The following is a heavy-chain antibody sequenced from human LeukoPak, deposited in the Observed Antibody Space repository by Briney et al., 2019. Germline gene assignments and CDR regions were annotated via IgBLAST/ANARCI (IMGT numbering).Heavy chain of an antibody. CDR3: ASVLSGYPLYNWFDP. J-gene: IGHJ5*02. CDR1: GGSISSSSYY. Sequence: SETLSLTCTVSGGSISSSSYYWGWSRQPPGKGLEWIGTIYYSGSPYNNPSAKSRVTISVDTSKNPLSLKLSSVTAADTAVYYCASVLSGYPLYNWFDPWGQGTLVTVSS. D-gene: IGHD2-8*02. CDR2: IYYSGSP. V-gene: IGHV4-39*01.